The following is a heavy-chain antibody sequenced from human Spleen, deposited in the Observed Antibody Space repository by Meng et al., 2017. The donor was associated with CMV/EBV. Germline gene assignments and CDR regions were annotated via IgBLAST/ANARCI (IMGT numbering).Heavy chain of an antibody. V-gene: IGHV5-51*07. J-gene: IGHJ4*02. CDR2: IYPGDSDT. CDR1: GYSYTNYW. D-gene: IGHD4-23*01. CDR3: ARHSTVLTPSTF. Sequence: GESLKISCKASGYSYTNYWIGWVHQLPGKGLEWMGLIYPGDSDTRYSPSFQGQVTISVDKSINTAYLQWSSLKASDTAMYYCARHSTVLTPSTFWGQGTLVTVSS.